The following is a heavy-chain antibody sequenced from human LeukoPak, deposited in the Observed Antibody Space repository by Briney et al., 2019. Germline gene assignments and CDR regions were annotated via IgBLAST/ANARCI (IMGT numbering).Heavy chain of an antibody. Sequence: SETLSLTCTVSCDSISSSIYYWGWIRQPPGKGLEGIGTVYYSGSTYSNPSLKSRVIISVDTSKNQFSLKLSSVTAADTAVYYCARWAGLSGGHNWFDPWGQGPLVTVSS. CDR3: ARWAGLSGGHNWFDP. CDR2: VYYSGST. CDR1: CDSISSSIYY. D-gene: IGHD4-23*01. V-gene: IGHV4-39*07. J-gene: IGHJ5*02.